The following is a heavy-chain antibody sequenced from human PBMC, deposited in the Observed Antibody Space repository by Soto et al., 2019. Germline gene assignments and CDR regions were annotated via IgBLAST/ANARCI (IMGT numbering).Heavy chain of an antibody. V-gene: IGHV1-69*02. D-gene: IGHD6-19*01. CDR1: GGTFSSYT. J-gene: IGHJ6*02. CDR3: ARGSPQKDSSGWQNYYYYYGMDV. Sequence: QVQLVQSGAEVKKPGSSVKVSCKASGGTFSSYTISWVRQAPGQGLEWMGRIIPILGIANYAQKFQGRVTITADKSTRTAYMELSSLRSEDTAVYYCARGSPQKDSSGWQNYYYYYGMDVWGQGTTVTVSS. CDR2: IIPILGIA.